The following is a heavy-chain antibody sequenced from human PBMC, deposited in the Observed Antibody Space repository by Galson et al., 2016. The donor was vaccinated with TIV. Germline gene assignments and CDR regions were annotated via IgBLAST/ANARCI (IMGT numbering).Heavy chain of an antibody. CDR3: VRKDQVADFCSTTSCSHGH. Sequence: SLRLSCAVSGFTFSTYWMSWVREAPGKGLEWVAIIKQDGSESYYVDSVRGRFTISRDNAKNSLYLQMNSLRAEDTGVYYCVRKDQVADFCSTTSCSHGHWGQGTLVTVSS. D-gene: IGHD2-2*01. V-gene: IGHV3-7*01. CDR1: GFTFSTYW. J-gene: IGHJ4*02. CDR2: IKQDGSES.